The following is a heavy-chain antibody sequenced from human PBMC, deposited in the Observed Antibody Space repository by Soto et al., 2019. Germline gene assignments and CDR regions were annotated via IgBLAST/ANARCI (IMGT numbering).Heavy chain of an antibody. V-gene: IGHV3-30*18. CDR1: GFTFSSYG. CDR2: ISYDGSNK. D-gene: IGHD6-6*01. CDR3: AKSAGQLGYYYYGMDG. Sequence: QVQLVESGGGVVQPGRSLRLSCAASGFTFSSYGMHWVRQAPGKGLEWVAVISYDGSNKYYADSVKGRFTISRDNSKHTLYLQMNSLRAEDTAVYYCAKSAGQLGYYYYGMDGWGQGTTVTVSS. J-gene: IGHJ6*02.